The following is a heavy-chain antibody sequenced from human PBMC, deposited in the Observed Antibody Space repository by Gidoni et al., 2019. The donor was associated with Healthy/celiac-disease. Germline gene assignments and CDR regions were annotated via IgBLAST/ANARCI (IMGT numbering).Heavy chain of an antibody. D-gene: IGHD3-22*01. V-gene: IGHV4-39*01. J-gene: IGHJ3*02. CDR1: GGSISSSSYY. Sequence: QLQLQESGPGLVKPSETLSLTCTVSGGSISSSSYYWGWIRQPPGKGLEWIGSIYYSGSTYYNPSLKSRVTISVDTSKNQFSLKLSSVTAADTAVYYCASPSDYYDSSGYYPDAFDIWGQGTMVTVSS. CDR2: IYYSGST. CDR3: ASPSDYYDSSGYYPDAFDI.